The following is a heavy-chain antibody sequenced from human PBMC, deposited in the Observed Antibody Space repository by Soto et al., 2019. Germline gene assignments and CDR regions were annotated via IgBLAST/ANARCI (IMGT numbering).Heavy chain of an antibody. CDR1: GFTFSSYG. D-gene: IGHD1-26*01. J-gene: IGHJ3*02. CDR3: ARDRFPSWELTRPDAFDI. Sequence: GGSLRLSCAASGFTFSSYGMHWVRQAPGKGLEWVAVIWYDGSNKYYADSVKGRFTISRDNSKNTLYLQMNSLRAEDTAVYYCARDRFPSWELTRPDAFDIWGQGTMVTVSS. CDR2: IWYDGSNK. V-gene: IGHV3-33*01.